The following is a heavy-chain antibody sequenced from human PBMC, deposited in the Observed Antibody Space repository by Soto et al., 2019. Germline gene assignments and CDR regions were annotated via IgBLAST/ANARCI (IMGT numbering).Heavy chain of an antibody. Sequence: QVQLVQSGAEVKKPGASVKVSCKASGYTFTGYYMHWVRQAHGQGLEWMGWSNPNSGGTNLAQKFQGWVTMTRDTSISTTYMELSRLRSDDTAVYYGASAAAVAGTPNPYYFDYWGQGTLVTVSS. CDR3: ASAAAVAGTPNPYYFDY. CDR1: GYTFTGYY. D-gene: IGHD6-19*01. V-gene: IGHV1-2*04. CDR2: SNPNSGGT. J-gene: IGHJ4*02.